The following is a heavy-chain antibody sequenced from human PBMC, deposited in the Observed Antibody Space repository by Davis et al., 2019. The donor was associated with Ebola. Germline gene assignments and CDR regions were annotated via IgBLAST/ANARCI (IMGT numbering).Heavy chain of an antibody. J-gene: IGHJ4*02. D-gene: IGHD3-22*01. CDR3: AKDGSGYSNEY. V-gene: IGHV3-23*01. CDR1: GFIFNDYP. CDR2: IIGTGDGT. Sequence: GESLKISCAASGFIFNDYPMSWIRQAPGKGLEWVSAIIGTGDGTFYADSVKGRFTISRDNSNNTVYLQTNSLRTEDAAVYYCAKDGSGYSNEYWGQGTEVTVSS.